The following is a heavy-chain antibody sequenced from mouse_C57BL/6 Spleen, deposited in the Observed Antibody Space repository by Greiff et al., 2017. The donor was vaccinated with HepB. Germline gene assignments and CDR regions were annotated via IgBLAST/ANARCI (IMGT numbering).Heavy chain of an antibody. CDR2: INPNNGGT. V-gene: IGHV1-26*01. Sequence: EVQLQQSGPELVKPGASVKISCKASGYTFTDYYMNWVKQSHGKSLEWIGDINPNNGGTSYNQKFKGKATLTVDKSSSTAYMELRSLTSEDSAVYYCARLDSNGHFDYWGQGTTLTVSS. CDR3: ARLDSNGHFDY. J-gene: IGHJ2*01. D-gene: IGHD2-5*01. CDR1: GYTFTDYY.